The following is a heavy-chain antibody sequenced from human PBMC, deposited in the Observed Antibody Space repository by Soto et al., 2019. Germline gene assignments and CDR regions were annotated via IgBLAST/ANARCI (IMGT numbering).Heavy chain of an antibody. J-gene: IGHJ4*02. D-gene: IGHD6-19*01. CDR3: AGNSGWHRAVDY. V-gene: IGHV4-59*01. CDR1: GGSISSYY. CDR2: IYYSGST. Sequence: SETLSLTCTVSGGSISSYYWSWIRQPPGKGLEWIGYIYYSGSTNYNPSLKSRVTISVDTSKNQFSLKLSSVTAADTAVYYCAGNSGWHRAVDYWGQGTLVTVSS.